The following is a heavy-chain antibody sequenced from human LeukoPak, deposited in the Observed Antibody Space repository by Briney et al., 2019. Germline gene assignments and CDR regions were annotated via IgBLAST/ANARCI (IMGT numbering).Heavy chain of an antibody. J-gene: IGHJ4*02. Sequence: SETLSLTCTVSGGSISSSGYSWGWIRQPPGKGLEWIGNINYSGSTYYNPSLKSRVTIFVDTSKNQFSLKVTSVTAADTAVYFCARRVTGDLRRFDYWGQGTLVTVSS. V-gene: IGHV4-39*01. CDR2: INYSGST. D-gene: IGHD7-27*01. CDR1: GGSISSSGYS. CDR3: ARRVTGDLRRFDY.